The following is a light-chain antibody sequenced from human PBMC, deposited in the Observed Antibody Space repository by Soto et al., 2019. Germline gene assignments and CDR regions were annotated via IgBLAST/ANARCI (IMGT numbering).Light chain of an antibody. Sequence: DIQMTQSPSSLSASVGERVTITCRANEDISNYLNWYQQKPGRAPKLLIYDASTLETGVPSRFSGSGSGTHFTSTISSLQPEDVGTYYCQQYENLRLHTFGPGTKL. CDR1: EDISNY. J-gene: IGKJ2*01. CDR2: DAS. CDR3: QQYENLRLHT. V-gene: IGKV1-33*01.